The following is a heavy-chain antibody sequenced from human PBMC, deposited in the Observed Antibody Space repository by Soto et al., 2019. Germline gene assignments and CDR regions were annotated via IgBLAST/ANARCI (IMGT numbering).Heavy chain of an antibody. CDR2: INSDGSST. CDR3: AREADVVFPAAPAFDY. D-gene: IGHD2-2*01. CDR1: GFTFSSHW. Sequence: PGGSLRLSCAASGFTFSSHWMHWVRQAPGNGLVWVSRINSDGSSTSYADSVKGRFTISRDNAKNTLYLQMNSLRAEGTAVYYGAREADVVFPAAPAFDYWGRGTLVTVSS. J-gene: IGHJ4*02. V-gene: IGHV3-74*01.